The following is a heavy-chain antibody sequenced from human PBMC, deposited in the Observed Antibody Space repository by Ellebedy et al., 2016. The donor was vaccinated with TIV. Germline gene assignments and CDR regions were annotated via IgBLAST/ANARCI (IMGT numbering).Heavy chain of an antibody. CDR2: IRYDGRDK. V-gene: IGHV3-30*02. Sequence: GESLKISCAASGFTFHSYGMHWVRQAPGKGLEWVTFIRYDGRDKYYADSAKGRFTVSRDNSKNTLTLQMNSLRLEDTAVYYCAKVLFAFGEFESPFDPWGQGTLVIVSS. CDR1: GFTFHSYG. D-gene: IGHD3-10*01. J-gene: IGHJ5*02. CDR3: AKVLFAFGEFESPFDP.